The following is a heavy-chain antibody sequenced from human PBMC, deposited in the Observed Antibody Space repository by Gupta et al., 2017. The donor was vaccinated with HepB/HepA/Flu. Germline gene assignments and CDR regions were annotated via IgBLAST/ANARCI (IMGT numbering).Heavy chain of an antibody. CDR3: TTQGGGWFGELPDGMDV. CDR1: GFTFSNAW. Sequence: EVQLVESGGGLVKPGGSLRLSCAASGFTFSNAWMSWVRQAPGKGLEWVGRIKSKTDGGTTDYAAPVKGRFTISRDDSKNTLYLQMNSLKTEDTAVYYCTTQGGGWFGELPDGMDVWGQGTTVTVSS. CDR2: IKSKTDGGTT. J-gene: IGHJ6*02. V-gene: IGHV3-15*01. D-gene: IGHD3-10*01.